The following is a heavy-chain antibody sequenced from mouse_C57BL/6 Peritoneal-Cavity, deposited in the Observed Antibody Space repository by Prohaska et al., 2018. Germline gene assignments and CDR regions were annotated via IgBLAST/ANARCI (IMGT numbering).Heavy chain of an antibody. D-gene: IGHD1-1*01. Sequence: QVQLQQSGAELVRPGASVTLSCKASGYTFTDYEMHWVKQTPVHGLEWIGAIDPETGGTAYNQKFKGKDILTADKSSSTAYLGLRSLTSEDSDVYYCTNYYGSSYAMDYWGQGTSVTVSS. CDR3: TNYYGSSYAMDY. V-gene: IGHV1-15*01. CDR2: IDPETGGT. J-gene: IGHJ4*01. CDR1: GYTFTDYE.